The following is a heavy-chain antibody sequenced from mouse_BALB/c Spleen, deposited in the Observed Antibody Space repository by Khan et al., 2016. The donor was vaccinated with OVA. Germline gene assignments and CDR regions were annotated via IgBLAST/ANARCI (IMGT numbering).Heavy chain of an antibody. Sequence: VMLVESGPGLVAPSQSLSITCTVSGFSLSRYNIHWVRQPPGKGLEWLGMIWGGGGTDYNSTLKSRLGIRKDNSKSQVMLKMNSLQTDDTSMYYCARAYYRYDGYYAMDYWGQGTSATVSS. CDR2: IWGGGGT. CDR1: GFSLSRYN. J-gene: IGHJ4*01. CDR3: ARAYYRYDGYYAMDY. V-gene: IGHV2-6-4*01. D-gene: IGHD2-14*01.